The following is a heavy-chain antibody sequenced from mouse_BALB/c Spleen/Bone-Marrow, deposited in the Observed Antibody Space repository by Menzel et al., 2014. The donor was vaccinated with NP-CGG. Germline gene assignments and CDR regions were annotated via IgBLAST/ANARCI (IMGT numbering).Heavy chain of an antibody. CDR2: INPSNGGT. Sequence: VQLQQSGAELVKPGASVKLSCKASGYTFTSYYMYWVKQRPGQGLEWIGEINPSNGGTNFNEKFKSKATLTVDKSSSTAYMQLSSLTSEDSAVYYCTRYGNYYFDYWGQGTTLSLSS. CDR1: GYTFTSYY. V-gene: IGHV1S81*02. D-gene: IGHD2-1*01. CDR3: TRYGNYYFDY. J-gene: IGHJ2*01.